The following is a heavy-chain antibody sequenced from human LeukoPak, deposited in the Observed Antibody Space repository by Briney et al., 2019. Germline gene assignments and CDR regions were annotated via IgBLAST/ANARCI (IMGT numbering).Heavy chain of an antibody. Sequence: PGRSLRLSCAASGFILSAYSMHWVRQTPGKELEWLAVISYDKDKEYYADSVRGRFTISRDNSRDTLYLQMNSLRPEDTAVYFCARDPFGGKIFDFWGQGTLVTVSS. D-gene: IGHD3-16*01. CDR2: ISYDKDKE. V-gene: IGHV3-30*03. J-gene: IGHJ4*02. CDR1: GFILSAYS. CDR3: ARDPFGGKIFDF.